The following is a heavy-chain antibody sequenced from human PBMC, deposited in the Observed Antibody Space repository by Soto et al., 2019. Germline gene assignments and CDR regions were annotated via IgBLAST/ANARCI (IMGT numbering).Heavy chain of an antibody. V-gene: IGHV3-11*01. CDR2: ISSSGSTI. CDR3: ARDRPQFASWFDP. J-gene: IGHJ5*02. CDR1: GFPFSDYY. Sequence: GGSLSLSCAASGFPFSDYYMSWIRQAPGKGLEWVSYISSSGSTIYYADSVKGRFTISRDNAKKSLFLQMNSLRVDDTAVYYCARDRPQFASWFDPWGQGTLVTVS.